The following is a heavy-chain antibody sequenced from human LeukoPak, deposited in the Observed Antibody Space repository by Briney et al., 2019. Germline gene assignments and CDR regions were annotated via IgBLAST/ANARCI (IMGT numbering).Heavy chain of an antibody. CDR1: GYTFSGYD. CDR2: MNPNSGNT. V-gene: IGHV1-8*03. CDR3: ARDPGPLYYYDSSGYEGRAFDI. J-gene: IGHJ3*02. Sequence: ASVKVSCKASGYTFSGYDINWVRQATGQGLEWMGWMNPNSGNTGYAQKFQGRVTFTRDTSISTAYMELSRLRSDDTAVYYCARDPGPLYYYDSSGYEGRAFDIWGQGTMVTVSS. D-gene: IGHD3-22*01.